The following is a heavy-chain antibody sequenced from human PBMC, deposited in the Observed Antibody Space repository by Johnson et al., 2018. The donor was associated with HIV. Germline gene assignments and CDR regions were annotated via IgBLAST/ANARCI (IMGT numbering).Heavy chain of an antibody. J-gene: IGHJ3*02. CDR1: GFTFSRFG. CDR3: VRGGSSTSRDAFDI. D-gene: IGHD2-2*01. Sequence: VQLVESGGGLVQPGGSLRLSCAASGFTFSRFGMHWVRQAPGKGLEWVSYISSSTNTIYYADSVKGRFTISRDNAKNSLSLQMNSLKAEDTAVYFCVRGGSSTSRDAFDIWGQGTMVTVSS. V-gene: IGHV3-48*04. CDR2: ISSSTNTI.